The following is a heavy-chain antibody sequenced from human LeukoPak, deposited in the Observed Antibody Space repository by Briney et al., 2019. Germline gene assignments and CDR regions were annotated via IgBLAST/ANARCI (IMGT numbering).Heavy chain of an antibody. CDR3: AREWNYESSSYFYYY. D-gene: IGHD3-22*01. Sequence: ASVEVSCKASGGTFSRYGISWVRQAPGQGLEWMGGIIPLFGTANYAQKFQGRVTITADESTSTAYMELSSLRFEDTAVYYCAREWNYESSSYFYYYWGQGTLVTVSS. CDR2: IIPLFGTA. V-gene: IGHV1-69*13. J-gene: IGHJ4*02. CDR1: GGTFSRYG.